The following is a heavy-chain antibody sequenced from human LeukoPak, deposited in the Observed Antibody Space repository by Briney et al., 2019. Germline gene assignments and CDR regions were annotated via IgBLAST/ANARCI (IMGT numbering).Heavy chain of an antibody. V-gene: IGHV5-51*01. CDR1: GYSFTNYW. D-gene: IGHD5-18*01. Sequence: GESLKISCKGSGYSFTNYWIGWVRQMPGKGLEWMGITYLGDSDTRYSPSFQGQVTISADKSISTAYLQWSSLKASDTAMYYCARRFGYNYAYQDFDYWGQGTLVTVSS. CDR3: ARRFGYNYAYQDFDY. CDR2: TYLGDSDT. J-gene: IGHJ4*02.